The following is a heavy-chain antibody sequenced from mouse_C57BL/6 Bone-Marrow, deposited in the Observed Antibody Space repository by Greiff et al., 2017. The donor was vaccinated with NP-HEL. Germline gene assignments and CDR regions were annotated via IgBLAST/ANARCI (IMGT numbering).Heavy chain of an antibody. Sequence: VPLQPSLSELVRPGASVQFSFPASFFNFTVYYMHCVHHSPVHGLEWIGCIDPVNGDTEYASKFQGKATIPADTSSNTAYLQLSSLTSEDTAVYYCTTRGYGSWYFDVWGTGTTVTVSS. V-gene: IGHV14-4*01. CDR1: FFNFTVYY. CDR3: TTRGYGSWYFDV. D-gene: IGHD1-1*01. J-gene: IGHJ1*03. CDR2: IDPVNGDT.